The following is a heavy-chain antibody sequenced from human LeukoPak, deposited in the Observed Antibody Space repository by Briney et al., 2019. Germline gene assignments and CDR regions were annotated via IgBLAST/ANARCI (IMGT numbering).Heavy chain of an antibody. J-gene: IGHJ4*02. V-gene: IGHV4-59*01. CDR3: ARGPTRNYFDY. CDR1: GGTISRYY. CDR2: IYYSGST. Sequence: SETLSLTCTVSGGTISRYYWSWIRQPPGKGLEWIGYIYYSGSTNYNPSLKSRVTISVATSKNQFSLKLSSVTAADTAVYYCARGPTRNYFDYWGQGTLVTVSS.